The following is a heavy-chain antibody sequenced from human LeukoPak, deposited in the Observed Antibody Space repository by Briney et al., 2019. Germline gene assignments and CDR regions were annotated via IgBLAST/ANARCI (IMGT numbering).Heavy chain of an antibody. D-gene: IGHD3-16*02. V-gene: IGHV4-34*01. CDR1: GGSISIYY. CDR3: ARGSVWGSYRYTAYFQH. J-gene: IGHJ1*01. CDR2: INHSGST. Sequence: SETLSLTCSVSGGSISIYYWSWIRQPPGKGLEWIGEINHSGSTNYNPSLKSRVTISVDTSKNQFSLKLSSVTAADTAVYYCARGSVWGSYRYTAYFQHWGQGTLVTVSS.